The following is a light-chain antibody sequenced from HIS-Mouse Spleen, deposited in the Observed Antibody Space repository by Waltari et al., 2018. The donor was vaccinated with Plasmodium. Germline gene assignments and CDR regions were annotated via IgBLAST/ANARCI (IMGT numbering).Light chain of an antibody. V-gene: IGLV2-8*01. CDR2: EVS. Sequence: QSALTQPPSASGSPGQSVTISCTGPSSAVGGEHSVTWYQQHPGKAPKLMIYEVSKRPSGVPDRFSGSKSGNTASLTVSGLQAEDEADYYCSSYAGSNNLVFGGGTKLTVL. J-gene: IGLJ2*01. CDR1: SSAVGGEHS. CDR3: SSYAGSNNLV.